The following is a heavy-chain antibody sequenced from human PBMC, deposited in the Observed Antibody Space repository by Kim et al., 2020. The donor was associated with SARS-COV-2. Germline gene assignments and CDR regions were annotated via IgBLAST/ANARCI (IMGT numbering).Heavy chain of an antibody. Sequence: GGSLRLSCVASGFTFSNYAMSWVRQAPGEGLEWVSDITGSGGDTYHADSVKGRFTISRDNSKNTVYLQMNSLRAEDTALYYCAEGHDGSRADYCDNWGQGTPVTASS. V-gene: IGHV3-23*01. CDR1: GFTFSNYA. CDR2: ITGSGGDT. D-gene: IGHD6-13*01. CDR3: AEGHDGSRADYCDN. J-gene: IGHJ4*02.